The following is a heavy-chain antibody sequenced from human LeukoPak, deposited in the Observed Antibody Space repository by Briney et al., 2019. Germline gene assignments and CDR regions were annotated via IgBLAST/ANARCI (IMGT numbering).Heavy chain of an antibody. D-gene: IGHD4-23*01. CDR1: GYTFTGYY. V-gene: IGHV1-2*02. CDR3: ARGGETTVVNPWGGY. CDR2: INPNSGGT. Sequence: ASVKVSCKASGYTFTGYYMHWVRQAPGQGLEWMGWINPNSGGTNYAQKFQGRVTMTRDTSISTAYMELSRLRSDDTAVYYCARGGETTVVNPWGGYWAQGTLVTVSS. J-gene: IGHJ4*02.